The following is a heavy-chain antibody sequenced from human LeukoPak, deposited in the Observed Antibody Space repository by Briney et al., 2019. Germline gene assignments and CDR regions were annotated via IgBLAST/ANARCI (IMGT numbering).Heavy chain of an antibody. CDR2: IYYSGGT. Sequence: SETLSLTCTVSGGSISSSSYYWGWIRQPPGKGLEWIGSIYYSGGTYYNPSLKSRVTISVDTSKNQFSLKLSSVTAADTAVYYCARLSPPHSADPWGQGTLVTVSS. CDR3: ARLSPPHSADP. V-gene: IGHV4-39*01. CDR1: GGSISSSSYY. J-gene: IGHJ5*02.